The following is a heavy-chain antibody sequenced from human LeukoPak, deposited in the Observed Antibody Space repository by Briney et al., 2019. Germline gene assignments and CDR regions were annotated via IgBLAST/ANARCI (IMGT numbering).Heavy chain of an antibody. Sequence: PGGSLRLSCAASGFNFYDYAMHWVRQAPGKGLELVSLISGDSHSTFYADSVKGRFTISRDNRKNSLYMQMNSLRDDDTALYYCARDTEGYIYGYYYYGMDVWGQGTTVTVSS. D-gene: IGHD5-18*01. CDR2: ISGDSHST. V-gene: IGHV3-43*02. J-gene: IGHJ6*02. CDR3: ARDTEGYIYGYYYYGMDV. CDR1: GFNFYDYA.